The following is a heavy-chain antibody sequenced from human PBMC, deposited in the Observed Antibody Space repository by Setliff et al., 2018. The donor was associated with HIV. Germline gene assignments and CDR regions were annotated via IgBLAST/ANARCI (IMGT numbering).Heavy chain of an antibody. Sequence: PGGSLRLSCAASGFTVSSNYISWVRQAPGKGLEWDSVIYSGRSTYYAASVKGRFTISRDNSKNTLYLQMTSLSVEDTAVYYFSKERNPYYYETSSYSWFDPWGQGTLVTVS. CDR1: GFTVSSNY. J-gene: IGHJ5*02. CDR3: SKERNPYYYETSSYSWFDP. V-gene: IGHV3-53*01. D-gene: IGHD3-22*01. CDR2: IYSGRST.